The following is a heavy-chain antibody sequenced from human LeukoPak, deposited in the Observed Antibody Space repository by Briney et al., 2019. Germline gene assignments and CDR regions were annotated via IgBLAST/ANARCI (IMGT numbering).Heavy chain of an antibody. Sequence: VASVKLSCKASGDTFTSNGNSWVRHAHPPGHERMGWISAYNSNTTYAQKPHDRVTITTDTSTTKAYIELMSLRPDDHAGFYCSRVPYMSSSSSAEYFQHSG. D-gene: IGHD6-6*01. V-gene: IGHV1-18*01. J-gene: IGHJ1*01. CDR1: GDTFTSNG. CDR2: ISAYNSNT. CDR3: SRVPYMSSSSSAEYFQH.